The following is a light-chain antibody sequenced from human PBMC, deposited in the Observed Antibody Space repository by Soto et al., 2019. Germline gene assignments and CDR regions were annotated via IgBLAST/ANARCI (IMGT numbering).Light chain of an antibody. Sequence: HSALTQPPSASGSPGQSVTISCTGTSRDVGGYDWVSWYQHHPGKVPRLLIYEVDKRPSGVPDRFSGSKSGNTASLTVSGLQPEDEAYYYCASYATDVTFPFGGGTKLTVL. J-gene: IGLJ2*01. CDR3: ASYATDVTFP. CDR2: EVD. V-gene: IGLV2-8*01. CDR1: SRDVGGYDW.